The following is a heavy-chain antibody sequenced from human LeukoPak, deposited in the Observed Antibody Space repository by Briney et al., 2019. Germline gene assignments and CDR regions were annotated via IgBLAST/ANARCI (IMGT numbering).Heavy chain of an antibody. V-gene: IGHV3-7*01. CDR3: ARDDTWLQYYYYGMDV. D-gene: IGHD5-18*01. CDR1: GFTFSSYW. CDR2: IKQDGSEK. J-gene: IGHJ6*02. Sequence: GGSLRLSCAASGFTFSSYWMSWVRQAPGKGLEWVANIKQDGSEKYYVDSVKGRFTISRDNVKNSLYLQMNSLRAEDTAVYYCARDDTWLQYYYYGMDVWGQGTTVTVSS.